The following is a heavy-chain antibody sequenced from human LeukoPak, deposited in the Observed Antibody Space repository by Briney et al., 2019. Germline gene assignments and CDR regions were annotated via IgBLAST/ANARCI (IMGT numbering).Heavy chain of an antibody. CDR3: ARERLSPQDCSGGSCYLPNWFDP. CDR1: GYTFTSYG. CDR2: ISAYNGNT. D-gene: IGHD2-15*01. Sequence: ASVKVSCKASGYTFTSYGISWVRQAPGQGLEWMGWISAYNGNTNYAQKLQGRVTMTTDTSTSTAYMELRSLRSDDTAVYYCARERLSPQDCSGGSCYLPNWFDPWGQGTLVTVSS. J-gene: IGHJ5*02. V-gene: IGHV1-18*01.